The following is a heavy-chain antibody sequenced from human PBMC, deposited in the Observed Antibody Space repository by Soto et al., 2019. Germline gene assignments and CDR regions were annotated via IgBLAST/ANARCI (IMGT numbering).Heavy chain of an antibody. J-gene: IGHJ5*02. Sequence: PETLSLTCTVSGGSISSYYWSWIRQPPGKGLEWIGYIYYSGSTNYNPSLKSRVTISVDTSKNQFSLKLSSVTAADTAVYYCARAYSSSSLWWFDPWGQGTLVTVSS. CDR3: ARAYSSSSLWWFDP. D-gene: IGHD6-6*01. CDR2: IYYSGST. CDR1: GGSISSYY. V-gene: IGHV4-59*01.